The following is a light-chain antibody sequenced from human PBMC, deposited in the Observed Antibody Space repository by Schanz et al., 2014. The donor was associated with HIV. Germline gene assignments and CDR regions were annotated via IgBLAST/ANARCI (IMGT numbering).Light chain of an antibody. Sequence: QSALTQPRSVSGSPGQSVTISCTGTSSDVGNYNYVTWYQQHPGKAPKLLIFGVTERPSGIPDRVSGSKSGNTASLTISGLQAEDEANYYCSSYAGSNNFVFGTGTKVTVL. J-gene: IGLJ1*01. CDR2: GVT. CDR1: SSDVGNYNY. V-gene: IGLV2-11*01. CDR3: SSYAGSNNFV.